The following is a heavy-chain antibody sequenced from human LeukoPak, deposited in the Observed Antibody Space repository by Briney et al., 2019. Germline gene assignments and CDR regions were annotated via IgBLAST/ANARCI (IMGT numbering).Heavy chain of an antibody. CDR3: ARDRERWLQSNFDY. J-gene: IGHJ4*02. Sequence: SVKVSCKASGGTFSSYAISWVRQAPGQGLEWMGGINPIFGTANYAQKFQGRVTITADESTSTAYMELSSLRSEDTAVYYCARDRERWLQSNFDYWGQGTLVTVSS. D-gene: IGHD5-24*01. V-gene: IGHV1-69*01. CDR1: GGTFSSYA. CDR2: INPIFGTA.